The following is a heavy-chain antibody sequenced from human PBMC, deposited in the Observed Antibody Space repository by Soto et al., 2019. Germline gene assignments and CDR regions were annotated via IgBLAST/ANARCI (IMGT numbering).Heavy chain of an antibody. CDR3: ARDRCSSTTCYYIDL. CDR1: GAAISSGGYY. Sequence: QVQLQESGPGLVKPSQTLSLTCTVSGAAISSGGYYWSWIRQHPGRGLEWVGYIYYTGNTYYNPSLKSRLTMSLATSKNQFSLKLSSVTAADTAVYYCARDRCSSTTCYYIDLWGQGTLVTVSS. V-gene: IGHV4-31*03. J-gene: IGHJ5*02. CDR2: IYYTGNT. D-gene: IGHD2-2*01.